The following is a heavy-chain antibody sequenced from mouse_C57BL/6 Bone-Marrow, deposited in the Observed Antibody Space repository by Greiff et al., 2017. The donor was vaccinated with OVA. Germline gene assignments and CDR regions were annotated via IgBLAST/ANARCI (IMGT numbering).Heavy chain of an antibody. J-gene: IGHJ1*03. V-gene: IGHV1-19*01. CDR3: ANWVWYFDV. CDR1: GYTFTDYY. CDR2: INPYNGGT. D-gene: IGHD4-1*01. Sequence: VQLKQSGPVLVKPGASVKMSCKASGYTFTDYYMNWVKQSHGKSLEWIGVINPYNGGTSYNQKFKGKATLTVDKSSSTAYMELNSLTSEDSAVYYCANWVWYFDVWGTGTTVTVSS.